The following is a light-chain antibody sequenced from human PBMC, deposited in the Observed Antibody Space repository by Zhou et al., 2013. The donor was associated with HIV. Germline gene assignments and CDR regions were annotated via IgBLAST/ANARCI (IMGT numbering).Light chain of an antibody. J-gene: IGKJ4*01. CDR3: QQYGRSPLT. CDR1: QTVTSSN. Sequence: EIVLTQSPGTLSLSPGERATLSCRASQTVTSSNLVWYQQKPGQAPRLLIYGASSRATGIPDRFSGSGSGTDFTLTISRLEPEDFAVYYCQQYGRSPLTFGGGTKVEIK. V-gene: IGKV3-20*01. CDR2: GAS.